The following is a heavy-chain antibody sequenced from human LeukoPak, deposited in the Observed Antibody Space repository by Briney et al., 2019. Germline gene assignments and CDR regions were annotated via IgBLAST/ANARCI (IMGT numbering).Heavy chain of an antibody. Sequence: GGSLTLSCAASGFPFSSYEMNWVRQAPGERVQWVSYISSSGNKIYYAPSVKGRFTISRDNAKNSLYLQIHSLRADDTAVYYCARGQRPQYTSTWDNWFDPWGQGTQVTVSS. CDR2: ISSSGNKI. D-gene: IGHD2-2*01. CDR3: ARGQRPQYTSTWDNWFDP. V-gene: IGHV3-48*03. J-gene: IGHJ5*02. CDR1: GFPFSSYE.